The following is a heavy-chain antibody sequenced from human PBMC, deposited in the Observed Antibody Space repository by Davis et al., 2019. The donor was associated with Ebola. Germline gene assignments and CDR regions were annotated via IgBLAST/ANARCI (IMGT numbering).Heavy chain of an antibody. Sequence: ASVKVSCKASGYTFTGYYMHWVRQAPGQGLEWMGWINPNSGGTNYAQKLQGRVTMTTDTSTSTAYMELRSLRSDDTAVYYCARDRRYYYDSSGYYSNDYWGQGTLVTVSS. CDR3: ARDRRYYYDSSGYYSNDY. CDR2: INPNSGGT. CDR1: GYTFTGYY. J-gene: IGHJ4*02. V-gene: IGHV1-2*02. D-gene: IGHD3-22*01.